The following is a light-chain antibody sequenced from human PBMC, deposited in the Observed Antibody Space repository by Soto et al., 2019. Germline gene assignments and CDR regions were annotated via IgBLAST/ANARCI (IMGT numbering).Light chain of an antibody. CDR1: QSISSY. V-gene: IGKV1-39*01. J-gene: IGKJ2*01. CDR3: QQSYSNRLT. CDR2: AAS. Sequence: DIQMTQSPSTLSASVGDRVTITCRASQSISSYLAWYQQKPGKAPKLLIYAASSLQSGVPSRFSGSGSGTDFTLTISSLQPDDFATYYCQQSYSNRLTFGPGTKLEIK.